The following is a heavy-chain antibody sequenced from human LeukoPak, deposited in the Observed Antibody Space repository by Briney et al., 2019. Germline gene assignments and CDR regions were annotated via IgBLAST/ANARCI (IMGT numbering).Heavy chain of an antibody. CDR2: IWSDGSYK. CDR3: ARAPPGDAFDI. CDR1: GFTFSKYG. V-gene: IGHV3-33*01. J-gene: IGHJ3*02. Sequence: PGGSLRLSCAASGFTFSKYGMHWVRQAPGKGLEWVAVIWSDGSYKNYADSVKGRFSISRDNSKNTLYLQMNSLRADDTAVYYCARAPPGDAFDIWGQGTMVTVSS.